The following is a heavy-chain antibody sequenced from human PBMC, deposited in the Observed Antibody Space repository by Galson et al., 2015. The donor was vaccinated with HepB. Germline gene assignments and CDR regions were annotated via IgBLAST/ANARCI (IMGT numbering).Heavy chain of an antibody. Sequence: TLSLTCTVSGGSVSSSSYYCSRIRQPAGKGLEWIGRKYASGSTHYSASLKSRVTISIDMSKNQCSLKVTSVTAADTAVYYCATSELRPGGYYYYGMDVWGQGTTVTV. V-gene: IGHV4-61*02. CDR3: ATSELRPGGYYYYGMDV. J-gene: IGHJ6*02. D-gene: IGHD4-23*01. CDR1: GGSVSSSSYY. CDR2: KYASGST.